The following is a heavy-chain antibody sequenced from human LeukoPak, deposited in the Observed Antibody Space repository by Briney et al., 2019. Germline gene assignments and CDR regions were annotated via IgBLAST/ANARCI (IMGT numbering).Heavy chain of an antibody. CDR3: ARLYSYGPKEVDY. J-gene: IGHJ4*02. V-gene: IGHV4-34*01. CDR1: GGSFSGYY. CDR2: INHSGST. D-gene: IGHD5-18*01. Sequence: PSETLSLTCAVYGGSFSGYYWSWIRQPPGKGLEWIGEINHSGSTNYNPSLKSRVTISVDTSKNQFSLKLSSVTAADTAVYYCARLYSYGPKEVDYWGQGTLVTVSS.